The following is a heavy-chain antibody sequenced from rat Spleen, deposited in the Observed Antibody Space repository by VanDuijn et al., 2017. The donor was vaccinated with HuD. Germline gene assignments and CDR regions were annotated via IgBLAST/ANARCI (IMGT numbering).Heavy chain of an antibody. CDR3: TREYDGSYYYGWYFDF. CDR1: GFSLTGNN. Sequence: QVQLKESGPGLVQPSQTLSLTCTVSGFSLTGNNVHWVRQPPGKGLEWMGRMRYDGDTYYNSALKSRLSISRDTSKNQVFVKMNSLQTDDTAIYYCTREYDGSYYYGWYFDFWGPGTMVTVSS. CDR2: MRYDGDT. D-gene: IGHD1-12*02. V-gene: IGHV2S30*01. J-gene: IGHJ1*01.